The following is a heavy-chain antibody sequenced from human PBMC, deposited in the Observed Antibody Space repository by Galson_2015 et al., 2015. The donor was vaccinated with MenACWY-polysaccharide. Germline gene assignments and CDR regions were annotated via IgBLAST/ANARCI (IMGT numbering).Heavy chain of an antibody. V-gene: IGHV4-31*11. Sequence: TLSLTCAVSGASISSGSHYWSWFRQYPGKSLEWIAYIYYNGRGNYNPSLRSRVTISVDMSKNQFSLNLNSVTAADTAVYFCAGIPATETSFGWFDPWGQGTLVTVSS. CDR3: AGIPATETSFGWFDP. CDR2: IYYNGRG. D-gene: IGHD4-17*01. CDR1: GASISSGSHY. J-gene: IGHJ5*02.